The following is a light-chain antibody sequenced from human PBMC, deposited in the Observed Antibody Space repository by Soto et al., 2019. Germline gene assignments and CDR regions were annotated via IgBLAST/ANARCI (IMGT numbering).Light chain of an antibody. V-gene: IGLV2-23*02. CDR1: SSDVGRYNL. J-gene: IGLJ1*01. CDR2: EVS. CDR3: CSYAGNTYV. Sequence: QSALTQPASVSGSPGQSITISCTGTSSDVGRYNLVSWYQQHQGKAPKLMISEVSNRPSGVSDRFSGSKSGNTASLTISGLQSEDEGDYHCCSYAGNTYVFGTGTKLTVL.